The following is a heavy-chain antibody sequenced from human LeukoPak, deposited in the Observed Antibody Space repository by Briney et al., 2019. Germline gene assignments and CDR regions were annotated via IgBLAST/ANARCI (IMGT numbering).Heavy chain of an antibody. J-gene: IGHJ5*02. Sequence: QPGRSLRLSCAASGFSFSSYAMHWVRQAPGKGLEWVTLIWHDGTRKYYADSVKGRFTISRDNSKSTVFLEMNGLRAEDTAVYYCARDLHSNKSNPGWFDPWGQGTLVTVSS. V-gene: IGHV3-33*08. CDR3: ARDLHSNKSNPGWFDP. D-gene: IGHD4-11*01. CDR2: IWHDGTRK. CDR1: GFSFSSYA.